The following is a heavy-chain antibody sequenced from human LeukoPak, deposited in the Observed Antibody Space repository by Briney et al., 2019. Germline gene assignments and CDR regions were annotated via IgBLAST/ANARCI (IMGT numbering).Heavy chain of an antibody. Sequence: PGGSLRLSCAASGFTVSSNYMSWVRQAPGKGLEWVGFIRSKAYGGTTEYAASVKGRFTISRDDSKSIAYLHMNSLKTEDTAVYYCTRDCSSTSCSQDYYYYGMDVWGQGTTVTVSS. CDR1: GFTVSSNY. CDR3: TRDCSSTSCSQDYYYYGMDV. J-gene: IGHJ6*02. D-gene: IGHD2-2*01. CDR2: IRSKAYGGTT. V-gene: IGHV3-49*04.